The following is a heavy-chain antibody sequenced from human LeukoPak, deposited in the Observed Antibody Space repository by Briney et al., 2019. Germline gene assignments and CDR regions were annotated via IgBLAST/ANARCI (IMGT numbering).Heavy chain of an antibody. CDR3: ARGPSGYHNT. V-gene: IGHV3-30*03. Sequence: GGSLRLSCAASGFTFSRYGMHWVRQAPGKGLEWVAVISYDGSNKYYADSVKGRFTISRDNSKDTLYLQMNSLRAEDTAVYYCARGPSGYHNTGGQGTLVTVSS. D-gene: IGHD5-12*01. CDR2: ISYDGSNK. J-gene: IGHJ4*02. CDR1: GFTFSRYG.